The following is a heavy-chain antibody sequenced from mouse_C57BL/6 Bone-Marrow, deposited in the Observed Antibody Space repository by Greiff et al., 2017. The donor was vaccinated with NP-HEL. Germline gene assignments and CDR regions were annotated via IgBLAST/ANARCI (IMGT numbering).Heavy chain of an antibody. CDR2: ISYDGSN. CDR3: AREGLYYSNYVDY. D-gene: IGHD2-5*01. J-gene: IGHJ2*01. Sequence: ESGPGLVKPSQSLSLTCSVTGYSITSGYYWNWIRQFPGNKLEWMGYISYDGSNNYNPSLKNRISITRDTSKNQFFLKLNSVTTEDTATYYCAREGLYYSNYVDYWGQGTTLTVSS. V-gene: IGHV3-6*01. CDR1: GYSITSGYY.